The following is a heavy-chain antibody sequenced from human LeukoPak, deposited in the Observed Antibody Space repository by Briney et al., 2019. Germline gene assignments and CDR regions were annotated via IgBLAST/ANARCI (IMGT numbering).Heavy chain of an antibody. D-gene: IGHD3-10*01. CDR2: IYGDDET. J-gene: IGHJ4*02. Sequence: GGSLRLSCAASGFTITTNYMNWVRQAPGKGLEWVSVIYGDDETNYADSVKGRFTISRDNSKNTLYLQMNSLRAEDTAVYYCARVWGSGSYEVDYWGQGTLVTVSS. V-gene: IGHV3-53*01. CDR3: ARVWGSGSYEVDY. CDR1: GFTITTNY.